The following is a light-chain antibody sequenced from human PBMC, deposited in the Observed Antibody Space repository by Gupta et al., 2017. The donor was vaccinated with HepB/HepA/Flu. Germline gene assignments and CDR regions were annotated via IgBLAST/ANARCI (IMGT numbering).Light chain of an antibody. CDR2: GAS. Sequence: AIRMTQSPSSFSASTGDRVTFTCRVSQGISSYLAWYQQKPGKAPKLLFYGASILQSGVPSRFSGSGSGTVFTLISSRLQSEDFASYCCQQDYNHPLTFGQGTQLEIK. CDR1: QGISSY. V-gene: IGKV1-8*01. J-gene: IGKJ5*01. CDR3: QQDYNHPLT.